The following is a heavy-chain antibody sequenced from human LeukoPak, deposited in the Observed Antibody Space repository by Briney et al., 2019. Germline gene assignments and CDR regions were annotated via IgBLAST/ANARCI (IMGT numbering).Heavy chain of an antibody. CDR2: IYHSGST. CDR3: AREKSSSYGLAQH. D-gene: IGHD3-22*01. CDR1: GYSISSAYY. J-gene: IGHJ1*01. Sequence: PSETLSLTCSVSGYSISSAYYWGWIRQPPGKGLEWIGSIYHSGSTYYNPSLKSRVTLSVDTSTNQLFLKLSSATAADTAVYYCAREKSSSYGLAQHWGQGTLVIVSS. V-gene: IGHV4-38-2*02.